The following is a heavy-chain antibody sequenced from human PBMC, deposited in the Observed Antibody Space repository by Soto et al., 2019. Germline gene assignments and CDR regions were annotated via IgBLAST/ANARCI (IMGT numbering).Heavy chain of an antibody. D-gene: IGHD2-2*02. CDR3: ARDLGVALDTLTLDL. Sequence: PGGSLRLSCAASGFTFSTYSMNWVRQAPGKGLEWVSDITTSSSFRFYADSVKGRFTISRDDAKNSLYLQMNSLRAEDTGVYYCARDLGVALDTLTLDLWGQGTLVTISS. CDR2: ITTSSSFR. J-gene: IGHJ4*02. CDR1: GFTFSTYS. V-gene: IGHV3-21*06.